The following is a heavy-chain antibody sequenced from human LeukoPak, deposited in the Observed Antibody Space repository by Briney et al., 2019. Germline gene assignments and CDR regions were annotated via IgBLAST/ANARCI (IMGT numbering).Heavy chain of an antibody. CDR3: ARYAGTREFDY. V-gene: IGHV3-30*19. CDR2: ISYDGSNK. J-gene: IGHJ4*02. Sequence: GGSLRLSCAASGFTFSSYGMHWVRQAPGKGLEWVAVISYDGSNKYYADSVKGRFTISRDNSKNTLYLQMNSLRAEDTAVYYCARYAGTREFDYWGQGTLVTVSS. CDR1: GFTFSSYG. D-gene: IGHD1-7*01.